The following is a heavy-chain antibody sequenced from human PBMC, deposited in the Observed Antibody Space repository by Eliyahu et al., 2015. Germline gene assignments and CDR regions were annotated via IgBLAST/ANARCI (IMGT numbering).Heavy chain of an antibody. CDR3: ARWGAQLLDDRIRNNYFDF. Sequence: EVQLVQSGAEVKKPGESLKISCKASGYTFTSYWIGWVRQMPGKGLEWMAIIYPGDSDTIYSPSFEGQVTISADKSTTTAYLQWTSLKASDTALYFCARWGAQLLDDRIRNNYFDFWGQGTLVTVSS. CDR1: GYTFTSYW. D-gene: IGHD1-14*01. J-gene: IGHJ4*02. CDR2: IYPGDSDT. V-gene: IGHV5-51*01.